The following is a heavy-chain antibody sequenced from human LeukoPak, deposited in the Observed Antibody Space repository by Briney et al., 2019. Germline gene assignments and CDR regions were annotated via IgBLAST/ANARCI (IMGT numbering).Heavy chain of an antibody. CDR1: GFTFSSYA. J-gene: IGHJ4*02. CDR2: ISGSGGST. CDR3: AKSRRLPDFWSGYYRFDY. Sequence: GGSLRLSCAASGFTFSSYAMSWVRQAPGKGLEWVSAISGSGGSTYYADSVKGRFTISRDNSKNTLYLQMNSLRAEDTAVYYCAKSRRLPDFWSGYYRFDYWGQGTLVTVSS. V-gene: IGHV3-23*01. D-gene: IGHD3-3*01.